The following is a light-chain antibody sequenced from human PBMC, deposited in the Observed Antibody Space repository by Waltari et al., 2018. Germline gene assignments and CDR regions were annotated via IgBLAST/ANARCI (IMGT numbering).Light chain of an antibody. CDR1: QSVLYSSNNKNY. CDR2: WAS. J-gene: IGKJ2*01. CDR3: QQYYSTPYT. Sequence: DIVMTQSPDSLAVSLGEGATINCKSSQSVLYSSNNKNYLAWYQQKPGQPPKLLIYWASTRESGVPDRFSGSGSWTDFTLTISSLQAEDVAVYYCQQYYSTPYTFGQGTKLEIK. V-gene: IGKV4-1*01.